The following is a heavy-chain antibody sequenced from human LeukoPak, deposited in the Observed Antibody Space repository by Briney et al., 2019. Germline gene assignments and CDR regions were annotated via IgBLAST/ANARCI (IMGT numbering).Heavy chain of an antibody. CDR1: GLTFSNYA. V-gene: IGHV3-23*01. CDR2: IDQSGGYI. CDR3: AKDYRGSGEVGETGPLDY. D-gene: IGHD1-14*01. Sequence: PGGSLRLSCTASGLTFSNYAMSWVRQAPAKGLEWVAGIDQSGGYIHYADSVKGRFTISRDNSKNTLRLQMSSLRAEDTAVYYCAKDYRGSGEVGETGPLDYWGQGTLVTVSS. J-gene: IGHJ4*02.